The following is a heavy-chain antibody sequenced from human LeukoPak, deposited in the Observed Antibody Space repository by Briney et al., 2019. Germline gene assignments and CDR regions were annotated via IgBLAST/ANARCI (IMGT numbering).Heavy chain of an antibody. D-gene: IGHD6-19*01. V-gene: IGHV3-23*01. Sequence: PGGSLRLSCAASGFTFSSYAMSWVRQAPGKGLEWVSAISGSGSSTYYADSVKGRFTISRDNPKNTLYLQMNSLRAEDTAVYYCARVSSLIAVAGTFDYWGQGTLVTVSS. CDR2: ISGSGSST. CDR1: GFTFSSYA. J-gene: IGHJ4*02. CDR3: ARVSSLIAVAGTFDY.